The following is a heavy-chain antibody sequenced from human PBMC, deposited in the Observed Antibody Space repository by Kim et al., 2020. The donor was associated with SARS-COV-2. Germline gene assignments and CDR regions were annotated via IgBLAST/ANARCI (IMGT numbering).Heavy chain of an antibody. CDR3: ARGTAFYFEP. D-gene: IGHD2-8*02. J-gene: IGHJ4*02. Sequence: TIFHADPVKGRFTVSRDNAKNSLHLQMNSLTAEDTAVYYCARGTAFYFEPWGQGALVTVSS. V-gene: IGHV3-48*03. CDR2: TI.